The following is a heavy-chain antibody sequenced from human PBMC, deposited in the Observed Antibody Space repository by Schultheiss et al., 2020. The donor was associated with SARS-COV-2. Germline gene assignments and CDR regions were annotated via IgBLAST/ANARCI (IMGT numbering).Heavy chain of an antibody. CDR2: ISGSGGST. Sequence: GESLKISCAASGFTFDDYAMHWVRQAPGKGLEWVSAISGSGGSTYYADSVKGRFTISRDNLKNTVYLQMNSLRGDDTALYFCARDGGVVPCAISWADDWGQGTLVTVSS. D-gene: IGHD2-8*02. CDR3: ARDGGVVPCAISWADD. V-gene: IGHV3-23*01. CDR1: GFTFDDYA. J-gene: IGHJ4*02.